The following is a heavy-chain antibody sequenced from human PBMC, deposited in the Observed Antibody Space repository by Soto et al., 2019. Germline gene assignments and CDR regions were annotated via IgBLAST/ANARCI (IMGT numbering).Heavy chain of an antibody. CDR2: IGHGGGT. D-gene: IGHD3-16*01. Sequence: QVQLQQWGAGLLKPSETLSVTCAVYGGSFSGYYWSWIRQPPGKGLEWIGEIGHGGGTVYNPSLEHRVTISEDSCNNQFSLKLNSVTAADTGVYYCARHGGYYFDSLGQGAPVNVSS. J-gene: IGHJ4*02. V-gene: IGHV4-34*01. CDR3: ARHGGYYFDS. CDR1: GGSFSGYY.